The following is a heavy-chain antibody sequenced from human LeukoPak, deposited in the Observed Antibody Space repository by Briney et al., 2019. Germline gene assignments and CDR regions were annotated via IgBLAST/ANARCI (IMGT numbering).Heavy chain of an antibody. CDR3: ARNDCVGSGSSIGY. V-gene: IGHV4-39*01. CDR1: GGSISSSSYY. CDR2: IYYSGST. J-gene: IGHJ4*02. Sequence: PSETLSLTCTVSGGSISSSSYYWGWIRQPPGKGLEWIGSIYYSGSTYYNPSLKSRVTISVDTSKNQFSLKLSSVTAAVTAVCCGARNDCVGSGSSIGYRGQGTLVTVSS. D-gene: IGHD3-10*01.